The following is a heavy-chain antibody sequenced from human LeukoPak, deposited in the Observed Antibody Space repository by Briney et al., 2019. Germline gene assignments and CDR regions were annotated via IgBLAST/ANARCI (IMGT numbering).Heavy chain of an antibody. CDR1: GYTFTSYG. V-gene: IGHV1-8*01. CDR3: ARGRGLYYYYGMDV. CDR2: MNPNSGNT. J-gene: IGHJ6*02. D-gene: IGHD5-12*01. Sequence: ASVKVSCKASGYTFTSYGINWVRQATGQGLEWMGWMNPNSGNTGYAQKFQGRVTMTRNTSISTAYMELSSLRSEDTAVYYCARGRGLYYYYGMDVWGQGTTVTVSS.